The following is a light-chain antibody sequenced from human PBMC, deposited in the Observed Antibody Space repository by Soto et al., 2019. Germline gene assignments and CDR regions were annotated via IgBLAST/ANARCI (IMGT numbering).Light chain of an antibody. CDR3: QKYDTSPRT. Sequence: EIVMTQSPAILSLSPGEGATLSCRGSQSVSTSHLAWYQQKPGQAPRILIYAESSRATGIPDRLSGSGSGTDFSLTISRLEPEDFAVYYCQKYDTSPRTCGQGTKVDIK. J-gene: IGKJ1*01. CDR1: QSVSTSH. V-gene: IGKV3-20*01. CDR2: AES.